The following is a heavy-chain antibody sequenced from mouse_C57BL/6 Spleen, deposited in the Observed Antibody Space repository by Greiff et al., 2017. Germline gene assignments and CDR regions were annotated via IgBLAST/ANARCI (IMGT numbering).Heavy chain of an antibody. CDR3: ARRGYGSSHWYFDV. J-gene: IGHJ1*03. D-gene: IGHD1-1*01. Sequence: VQLQQSGPVLVKPGASVKMSCKASGYTFTDYYMNWVKQSHGKGLEWIGVINPYNGGTSYNQKFKGKATLTVDKSSSTAYMELNSLTSEDSAVYYCARRGYGSSHWYFDVWGTGTTVTVSS. CDR2: INPYNGGT. V-gene: IGHV1-19*01. CDR1: GYTFTDYY.